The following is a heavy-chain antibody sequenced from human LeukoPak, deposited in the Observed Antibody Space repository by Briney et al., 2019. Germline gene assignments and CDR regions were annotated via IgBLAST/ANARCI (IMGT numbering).Heavy chain of an antibody. D-gene: IGHD6-19*01. CDR2: INPNSGGT. V-gene: IGHV1-2*02. Sequence: ASVKVSCKASGYTFTGYYMRWVRQAPGQGLEWMGWINPNSGGTNYAQKFQGRVTMTRNTSISTAYMELSSLRSEDTAVYYCAFSSGWLTIPDYWGQGTLVTVSS. J-gene: IGHJ4*02. CDR3: AFSSGWLTIPDY. CDR1: GYTFTGYY.